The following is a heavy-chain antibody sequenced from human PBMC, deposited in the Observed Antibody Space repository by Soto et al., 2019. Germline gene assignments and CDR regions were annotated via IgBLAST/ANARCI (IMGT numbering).Heavy chain of an antibody. V-gene: IGHV1-18*01. Sequence: GASVKVSCKASGYTFTSYGISWVRQAPGQGLEWMGWISAYNGNTNYAQKLQGRVTMTTDTSTSTAYMELRSLRSDDTAVYYCAREDPVVPAAISFDYWGQGTLVTVSS. D-gene: IGHD2-2*01. CDR2: ISAYNGNT. CDR3: AREDPVVPAAISFDY. CDR1: GYTFTSYG. J-gene: IGHJ4*02.